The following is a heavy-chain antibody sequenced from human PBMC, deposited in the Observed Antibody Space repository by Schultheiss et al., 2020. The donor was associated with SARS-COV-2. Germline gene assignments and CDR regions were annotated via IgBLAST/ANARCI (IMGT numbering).Heavy chain of an antibody. Sequence: ETLSLTCTVSGGSISSSSYYWGWIRQPPGKGLEWIGSIYYSGSTYYNPSLKSRVTISVDTSKNQFSLKLSSVTAADTAVYYCARRGVRYCSSTSCSYDYWGQGTLVTVSS. J-gene: IGHJ4*02. D-gene: IGHD2-2*01. CDR1: GGSISSSSYY. CDR2: IYYSGST. V-gene: IGHV4-39*01. CDR3: ARRGVRYCSSTSCSYDY.